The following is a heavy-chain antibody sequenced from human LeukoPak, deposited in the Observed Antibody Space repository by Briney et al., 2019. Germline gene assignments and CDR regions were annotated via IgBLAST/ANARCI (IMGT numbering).Heavy chain of an antibody. D-gene: IGHD5-18*01. Sequence: GGSLRLSCAASGFTFDDYAMHWVRQAPGKGLEWVSGISWNSGSIAYADSVKGRFTISRDNAKNSLFLQMNSLRAEDTALYYCAKDLHSYGQKVFGYWGQGTLVTVSS. V-gene: IGHV3-9*01. J-gene: IGHJ4*02. CDR3: AKDLHSYGQKVFGY. CDR2: ISWNSGSI. CDR1: GFTFDDYA.